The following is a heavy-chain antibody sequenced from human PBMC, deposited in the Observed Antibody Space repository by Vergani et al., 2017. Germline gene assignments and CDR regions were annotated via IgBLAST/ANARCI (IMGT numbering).Heavy chain of an antibody. D-gene: IGHD4-11*01. Sequence: EVQVVETGGGLVQPGGSLRLSCAASGFTVSSNYMSWVRQAPGKGLEWVSVIYSGCSTYYADSVKGRFIISRDNSKNTLYLQMNSLRAEDTAVYYCASSKYPGTFDYWGQGTLVTVSS. V-gene: IGHV3-66*01. CDR2: IYSGCST. CDR1: GFTVSSNY. CDR3: ASSKYPGTFDY. J-gene: IGHJ4*02.